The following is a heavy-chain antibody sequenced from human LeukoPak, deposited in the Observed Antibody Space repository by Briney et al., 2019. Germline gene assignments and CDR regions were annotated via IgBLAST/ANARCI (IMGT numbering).Heavy chain of an antibody. CDR3: AKRTDYSNYGPFDY. Sequence: PGGSLRLSCAASGFNFSSYAMSWVRQAPGKGLEWVSAISGSGGSTYYADSVKGRFTISRDNSKNTLSLQMNSLRAEDTAVYYCAKRTDYSNYGPFDYWGQGTLVTVSS. D-gene: IGHD4-11*01. CDR2: ISGSGGST. J-gene: IGHJ4*02. V-gene: IGHV3-23*01. CDR1: GFNFSSYA.